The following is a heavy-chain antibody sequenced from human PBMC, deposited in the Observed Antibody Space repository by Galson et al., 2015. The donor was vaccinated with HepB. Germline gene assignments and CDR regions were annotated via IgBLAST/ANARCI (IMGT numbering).Heavy chain of an antibody. V-gene: IGHV3-33*08. D-gene: IGHD6-19*01. CDR3: ARGAAAVAHFFYYGMDV. CDR2: IYSDGSNK. J-gene: IGHJ6*02. CDR1: GFIFSNFV. Sequence: SLRLSCAVSGFIFSNFVMHWVRQAPGRGLEWVAVIYSDGSNKYYSDSVKGQFTISRDNSKNTLFLQMSSLRGEDTAVYYCARGAAAVAHFFYYGMDVWGQGTTVTVSS.